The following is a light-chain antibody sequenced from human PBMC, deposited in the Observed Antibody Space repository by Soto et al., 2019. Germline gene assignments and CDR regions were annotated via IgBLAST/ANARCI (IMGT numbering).Light chain of an antibody. Sequence: DIPMTQSPSSLSATVGDRVTITCRASQTICKYLNWYQQQPGKVPKLLIYDASYLQSGVPSRFSGSESGTDFTLNISDLRPEDFATYYCQQSFSIPFTFGPGTKVDIK. CDR3: QQSFSIPFT. J-gene: IGKJ3*01. V-gene: IGKV1-39*01. CDR1: QTICKY. CDR2: DAS.